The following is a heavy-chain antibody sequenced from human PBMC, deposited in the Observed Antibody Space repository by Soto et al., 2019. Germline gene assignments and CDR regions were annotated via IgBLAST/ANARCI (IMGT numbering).Heavy chain of an antibody. CDR1: GYTFTSYG. CDR2: ISAYNGNT. V-gene: IGHV1-18*01. Sequence: ASVKVSCKASGYTFTSYGISWVRQAPGQGLEWMGWISAYNGNTNYAQKLQGRVTMTTDTSTSTAYMALRSLRSDDTAVYYCASATGGYCSDGSCFLPSTFDYWGQGTLVTVSS. CDR3: ASATGGYCSDGSCFLPSTFDY. D-gene: IGHD2-15*01. J-gene: IGHJ4*02.